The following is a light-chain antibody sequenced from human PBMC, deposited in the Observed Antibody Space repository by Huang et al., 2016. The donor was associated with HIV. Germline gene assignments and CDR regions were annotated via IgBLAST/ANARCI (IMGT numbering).Light chain of an antibody. J-gene: IGKJ1*01. CDR3: QEDYSGQWT. V-gene: IGKV1-39*01. CDR2: GAS. Sequence: DIQMTQTPSPLSASVGARVIITCRASQSIRNYFNWYQQKPGKAPKVLMYGASNLQSGVPSRIRGRGSGTDFTLTISSLQPEVFAAYYCQEDYSGQWTFGQGTRVEIK. CDR1: QSIRNY.